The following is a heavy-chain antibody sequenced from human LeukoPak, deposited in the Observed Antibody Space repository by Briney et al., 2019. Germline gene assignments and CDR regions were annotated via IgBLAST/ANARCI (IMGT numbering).Heavy chain of an antibody. CDR2: IYYSGST. J-gene: IGHJ3*02. CDR3: ARETLWFGELKSAFDI. CDR1: GRSNSSYY. V-gene: IGHV4-59*12. Sequence: PSETLSLTCTVSGRSNSSYYWSWIRQPPGKGLQGIGYIYYSGSTNYNPSLKSRVTISVDTSKNQFSLKLSSVTAADTAVYYCARETLWFGELKSAFDIWGQGTMVTVSS. D-gene: IGHD3-10*01.